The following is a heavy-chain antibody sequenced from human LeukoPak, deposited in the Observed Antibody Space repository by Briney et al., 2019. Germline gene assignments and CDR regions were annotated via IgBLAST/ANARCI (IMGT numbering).Heavy chain of an antibody. CDR3: AKDLEYSSSWYVGYYYYGMDV. Sequence: GGSLRLSCAASGLTFSSYAMSWVRQAPGKGLEWVSAISGSGGSTYYADSVKGRFTISRDNSKNTLYLQMNSLRAEDTAVYYCAKDLEYSSSWYVGYYYYGMDVWGQGTTVTVSS. CDR2: ISGSGGST. J-gene: IGHJ6*02. CDR1: GLTFSSYA. D-gene: IGHD6-13*01. V-gene: IGHV3-23*01.